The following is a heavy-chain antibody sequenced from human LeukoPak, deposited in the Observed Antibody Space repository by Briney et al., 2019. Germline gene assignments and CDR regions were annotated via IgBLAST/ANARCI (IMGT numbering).Heavy chain of an antibody. CDR1: GFTFSSYA. CDR3: ARDRVGGSFDY. V-gene: IGHV3-48*01. CDR2: ITCDSHTI. J-gene: IGHJ4*02. D-gene: IGHD6-19*01. Sequence: GGSLRLSCAASGFTFSSYAMNWVRRAPGKGLDWVSFITCDSHTIYYADSVKGRFTVSRDNAENSLYLQINSLSAEDTAVYYCARDRVGGSFDYWGQGTLVTVSS.